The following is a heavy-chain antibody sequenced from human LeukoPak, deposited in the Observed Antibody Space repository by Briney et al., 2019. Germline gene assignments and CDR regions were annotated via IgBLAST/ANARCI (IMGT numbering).Heavy chain of an antibody. Sequence: SETLSLTCAVSGESVSGFYWNWIRQPPGKGLEWIGYVYYTGSTNYNPSLKSRVTISIDTSKNQFSLKLSSVTAADTAVFYCARHGGKYYYDGSSYYDYWGQGTLVTVSS. CDR3: ARHGGKYYYDGSSYYDY. V-gene: IGHV4-59*08. D-gene: IGHD3-22*01. CDR2: VYYTGST. J-gene: IGHJ4*02. CDR1: GESVSGFY.